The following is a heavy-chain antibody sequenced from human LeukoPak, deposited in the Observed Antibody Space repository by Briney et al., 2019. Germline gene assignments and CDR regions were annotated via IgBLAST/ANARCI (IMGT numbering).Heavy chain of an antibody. V-gene: IGHV1-18*01. J-gene: IGHJ4*02. CDR1: GYTFTSYG. CDR2: ISAYNGNT. CDR3: ARGELTIFGVVIADY. Sequence: ASVKVSCKASGYTFTSYGISWVRQAPGQGLEWMGWISAYNGNTNYAQKLQGRVTMTTDTSTSTAYMELRSLRSDDTAVYYCARGELTIFGVVIADYWGLGTLVTVSS. D-gene: IGHD3-3*01.